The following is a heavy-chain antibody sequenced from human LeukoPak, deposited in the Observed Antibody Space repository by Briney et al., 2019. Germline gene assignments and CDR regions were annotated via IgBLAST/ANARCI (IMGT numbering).Heavy chain of an antibody. CDR3: AKVHNVDTAMGCFDY. CDR1: GFIFSDYS. Sequence: GGSLRLSCAASGFIFSDYSMSWIRQAPGKGLESISYISSNGSVTYYADSVKGRFTISRDNARNSLYLQMNNLRDEDTAIYYCAKVHNVDTAMGCFDYWGQGTLVTVSS. J-gene: IGHJ4*02. V-gene: IGHV3-11*01. CDR2: ISSNGSVT. D-gene: IGHD5-18*01.